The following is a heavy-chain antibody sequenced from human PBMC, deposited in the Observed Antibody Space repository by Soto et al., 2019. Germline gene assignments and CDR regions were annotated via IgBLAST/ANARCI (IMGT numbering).Heavy chain of an antibody. CDR3: ARDRGTGT. V-gene: IGHV4-34*01. Sequence: PSETLSLTCAVYGGSFSGYYWSWIRQPPGKGLELIGEINHSGSTNYNPSLKSRVTISVDTSKSQFSLKLSSVTAADTAVYYCARDRGTGTWGQGTLVTVSS. CDR2: INHSGST. CDR1: GGSFSGYY. J-gene: IGHJ5*02. D-gene: IGHD3-9*01.